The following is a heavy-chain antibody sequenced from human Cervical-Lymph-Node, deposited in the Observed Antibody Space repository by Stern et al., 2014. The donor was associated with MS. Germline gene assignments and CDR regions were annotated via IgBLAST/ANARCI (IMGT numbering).Heavy chain of an antibody. CDR3: AKGGIVVVPAAINYYYGMDV. Sequence: EVQLVESGGGLVQPGGSLRLSCAASGFTFTSYAMNWVRQAPGKGLEWVSAISGRDTSTYYADSVKGRFTISRDNSKNTLYLQMNSLRAEDTAVYYCAKGGIVVVPAAINYYYGMDVWGQGTTVTVSS. V-gene: IGHV3-23*04. CDR1: GFTFTSYA. J-gene: IGHJ6*02. CDR2: ISGRDTST. D-gene: IGHD2-2*01.